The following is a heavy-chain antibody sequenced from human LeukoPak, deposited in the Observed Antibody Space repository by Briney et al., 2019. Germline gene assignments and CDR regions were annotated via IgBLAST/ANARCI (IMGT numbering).Heavy chain of an antibody. J-gene: IGHJ4*02. CDR3: AKDVSNWNTGLGY. CDR1: GFTFSSYG. CDR2: IWYDGSNK. Sequence: PGRSLRLSCAASGFTFSSYGMHWVRQAPGKGLEWVAVIWYDGSNKYYADSVKGRFSISRDNSKNTLYLQMNSLRAEDTAVYYCAKDVSNWNTGLGYWGQGTLVTVSS. V-gene: IGHV3-33*06. D-gene: IGHD1-1*01.